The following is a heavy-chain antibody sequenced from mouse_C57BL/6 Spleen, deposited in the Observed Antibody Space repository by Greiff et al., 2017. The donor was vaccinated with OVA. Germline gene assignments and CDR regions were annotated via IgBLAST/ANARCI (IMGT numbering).Heavy chain of an antibody. D-gene: IGHD5-1*01. Sequence: QVQLQQPGTELVKPGASVKLSCKASGYTFTSYWMHWVKQRPGQGLEWIGNINPSNGGTNYNEKFKSKATLTVAKSSSTAYMQLRSLTSEDSAVYYCARDSTFYAMDYWGQGTSVPVSS. CDR1: GYTFTSYW. V-gene: IGHV1-53*01. CDR3: ARDSTFYAMDY. J-gene: IGHJ4*01. CDR2: INPSNGGT.